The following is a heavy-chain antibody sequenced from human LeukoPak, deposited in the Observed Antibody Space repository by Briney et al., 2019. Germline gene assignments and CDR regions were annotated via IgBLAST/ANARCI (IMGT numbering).Heavy chain of an antibody. Sequence: SSQTLSLTCTVSGGSISSGDYYWSWIRQPPGKGLERIGYIYYSGSTYYNPSLRSRVTISVDTSKNQFSLKLSSVTAADTAVYYCARLGYYDSSGYYWASKDYYYYYMDVWGKGTTVTVSS. V-gene: IGHV4-30-4*08. D-gene: IGHD3-22*01. CDR3: ARLGYYDSSGYYWASKDYYYYYMDV. CDR2: IYYSGST. CDR1: GGSISSGDYY. J-gene: IGHJ6*03.